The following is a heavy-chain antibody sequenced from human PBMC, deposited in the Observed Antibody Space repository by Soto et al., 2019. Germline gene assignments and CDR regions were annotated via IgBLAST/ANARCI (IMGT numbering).Heavy chain of an antibody. CDR3: AKDGVAHMPLYTSGSSYDH. D-gene: IGHD3-22*01. CDR2: ISGSDGST. V-gene: IGHV3-23*01. J-gene: IGHJ4*02. Sequence: GGSLRLSCAASGFIFSSYAMSWVRQAPGKGLEWVSAISGSDGSTYYADSVKGRFTISRDNSRNTLYLQMNSLRAEDAAVYYCAKDGVAHMPLYTSGSSYDHWGQGTLVTVSS. CDR1: GFIFSSYA.